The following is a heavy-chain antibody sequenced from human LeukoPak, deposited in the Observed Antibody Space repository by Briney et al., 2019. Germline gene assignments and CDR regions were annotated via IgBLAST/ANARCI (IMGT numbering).Heavy chain of an antibody. D-gene: IGHD6-13*01. CDR3: AKDSTKEQQLEYYFDY. J-gene: IGHJ4*02. Sequence: PGGSLRLSCAASGFTFSSYGMLWVRQAPGKGLEWVAFIRYDGSNKYYADSVKGRFTISRDNSKNTLYLQMNSLRAEDKAVYYCAKDSTKEQQLEYYFDYWGQGTLVTVSS. CDR1: GFTFSSYG. CDR2: IRYDGSNK. V-gene: IGHV3-30*02.